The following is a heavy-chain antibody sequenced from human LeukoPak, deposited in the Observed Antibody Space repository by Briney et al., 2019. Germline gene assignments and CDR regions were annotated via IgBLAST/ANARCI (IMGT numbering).Heavy chain of an antibody. CDR2: ISYDGSNK. Sequence: GGSLRLSCAASGFTFSSYGMHWVRQAPGKGLEWVAVISYDGSNKYYADSVKGRFTISRDNSKNTLYLQMNSLRAEDTAVYYCAKEAYCGGDSYSFDYWGQGTLVTVSS. D-gene: IGHD2-21*02. J-gene: IGHJ4*02. V-gene: IGHV3-30*18. CDR3: AKEAYCGGDSYSFDY. CDR1: GFTFSSYG.